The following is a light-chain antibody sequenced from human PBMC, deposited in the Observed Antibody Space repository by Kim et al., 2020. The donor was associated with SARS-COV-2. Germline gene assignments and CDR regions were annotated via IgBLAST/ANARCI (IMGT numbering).Light chain of an antibody. CDR1: QSVSSN. J-gene: IGKJ2*01. CDR2: DAS. CDR3: QQYNNWPSNT. Sequence: VSPGERATLSCRASQSVSSNLAWYQQKPGQAPRLLIFDASTRATAIPARFSGSGSGTEFTLTISSLQSEDFAVYYCQQYNNWPSNTFGQGTKLEIK. V-gene: IGKV3-15*01.